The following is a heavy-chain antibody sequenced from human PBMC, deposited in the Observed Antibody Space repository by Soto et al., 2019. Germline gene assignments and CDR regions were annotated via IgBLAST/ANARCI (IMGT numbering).Heavy chain of an antibody. J-gene: IGHJ4*02. CDR2: MSFDRNSK. CDR1: GFTFSSYS. D-gene: IGHD2-21*01. CDR3: ARGRSVIDHDDFEY. Sequence: QVQLVESGGGVVQPGRSLRLSCAASGFTFSSYSMHWVRQAPGKGLEWVAAMSFDRNSKYFADSVKGRFTISRDNSKNTLSLQMNSLGADDSAVYYCARGRSVIDHDDFEYWGQGTLVTVSS. V-gene: IGHV3-30-3*01.